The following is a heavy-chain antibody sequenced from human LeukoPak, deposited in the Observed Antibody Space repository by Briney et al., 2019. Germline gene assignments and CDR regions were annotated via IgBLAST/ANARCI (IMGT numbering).Heavy chain of an antibody. J-gene: IGHJ6*03. CDR3: AREYCSSTSCYDYYYYYMDV. Sequence: GGSLRLSCADSGLTVSSNYMSWVRQAPGKGLEWVSVIYSGGSTYYADSVKGRFTISRDNSKNTLYLQMNSLKAEDTAVYYCAREYCSSTSCYDYYYYYMDVWGKGTTVTVSS. CDR2: IYSGGST. CDR1: GLTVSSNY. V-gene: IGHV3-53*01. D-gene: IGHD2-2*01.